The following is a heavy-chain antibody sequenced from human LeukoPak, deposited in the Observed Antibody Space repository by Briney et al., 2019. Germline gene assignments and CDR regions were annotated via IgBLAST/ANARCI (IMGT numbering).Heavy chain of an antibody. CDR3: ARVASGGPIDY. D-gene: IGHD4-23*01. Sequence: GGSLRLSCAASGFTLSSYWMHWVRQAPGKGLVWVSRINSDGSSTNYADSVKGRFTISRDNAKNTLYLQMNSLRAEDTAVYYCARVASGGPIDYWGQGTLVTVSS. CDR1: GFTLSSYW. J-gene: IGHJ4*02. V-gene: IGHV3-74*01. CDR2: INSDGSST.